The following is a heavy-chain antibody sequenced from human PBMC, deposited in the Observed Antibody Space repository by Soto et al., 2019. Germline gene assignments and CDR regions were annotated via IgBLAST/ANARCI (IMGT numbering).Heavy chain of an antibody. CDR2: ISSRVHGATA. D-gene: IGHD3-10*01. J-gene: IGHJ6*02. Sequence: GGSLRLSCAAAGFSFSHAWMTWVRQAPGKGLEWVGHISSRVHGATADYAAPVKGRFTISRDDSESTLYLEMNSLKTEDTGIYYCTTRGNYYYYYGIGAWGQGTTVTVSS. CDR1: GFSFSHAW. V-gene: IGHV3-15*01. CDR3: TTRGNYYYYYGIGA.